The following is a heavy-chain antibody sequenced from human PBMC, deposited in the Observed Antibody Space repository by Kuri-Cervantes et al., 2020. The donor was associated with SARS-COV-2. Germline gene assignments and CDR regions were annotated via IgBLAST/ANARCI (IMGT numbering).Heavy chain of an antibody. CDR1: GYTFTSYD. CDR2: MNPNSGNT. Sequence: GESLKISCKASGYTFTSYDINWVRQATGQGLEWMGWMNPNSGNTGYAQKFQGRVTMTRNTSISTAYMELSSLRSEDTAVYYCARVIGSSWFRNYYYYMDVWGKGTTVTVSS. CDR3: ARVIGSSWFRNYYYYMDV. D-gene: IGHD6-13*01. V-gene: IGHV1-8*02. J-gene: IGHJ6*03.